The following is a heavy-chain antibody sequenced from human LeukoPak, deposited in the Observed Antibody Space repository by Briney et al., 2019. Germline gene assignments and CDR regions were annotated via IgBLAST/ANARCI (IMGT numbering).Heavy chain of an antibody. D-gene: IGHD4-17*01. CDR2: INPNSGGT. CDR3: ARGGSYGDSSPDY. Sequence: ASVKDSCKASGYTFTGYYMHWVRQAPGQGLEWMGWINPNSGGTNYAQKFQGWVTMTRDTSISTAYMELSRLRSDDTAVYYCARGGSYGDSSPDYWGQGTLVTVSS. J-gene: IGHJ4*02. CDR1: GYTFTGYY. V-gene: IGHV1-2*04.